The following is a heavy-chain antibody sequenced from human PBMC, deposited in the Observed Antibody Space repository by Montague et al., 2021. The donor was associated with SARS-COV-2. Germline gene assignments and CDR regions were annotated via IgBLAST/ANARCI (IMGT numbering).Heavy chain of an antibody. Sequence: FLRLSCAASGFTFDDFAMHWVRQVPGKGLEWISFVSGDGGSTYYAGSVKGRFTISRDNNKNSLYLQMNSLRTEDTALYYCAKKGGTTTDFDSWGQGTPVTVSS. V-gene: IGHV3-43*02. CDR1: GFTFDDFA. CDR3: AKKGGTTTDFDS. J-gene: IGHJ4*02. D-gene: IGHD1-1*01. CDR2: VSGDGGST.